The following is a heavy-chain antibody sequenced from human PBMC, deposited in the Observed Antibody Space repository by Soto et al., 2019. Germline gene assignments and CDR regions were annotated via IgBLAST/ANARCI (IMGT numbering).Heavy chain of an antibody. CDR1: GGSSSSYD. CDR2: IYCSGST. V-gene: IGHV4-59*01. Sequence: PSETLCLTCTVAGGSSSSYDWSWIRQPPGKGLEWIGYIYCSGSTNYNPSLKSRVTISVDTSKNQFSLKLSSVTAADTAVYYCARGQHYYDSSGYYYPYYYGMDVWGQGTTVTVSS. CDR3: ARGQHYYDSSGYYYPYYYGMDV. J-gene: IGHJ6*02. D-gene: IGHD3-22*01.